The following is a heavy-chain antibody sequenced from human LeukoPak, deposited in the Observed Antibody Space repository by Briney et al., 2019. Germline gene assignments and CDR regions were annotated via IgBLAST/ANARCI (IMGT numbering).Heavy chain of an antibody. CDR1: GFTFSSYA. CDR3: AKDSGSGSFGDFDY. J-gene: IGHJ4*02. V-gene: IGHV3-23*01. CDR2: ISDSGGST. D-gene: IGHD3-10*01. Sequence: QAGGSLRLSCAASGFTFSSYAMSWVRQAPGKGLEWVSAISDSGGSTYYADSVKGRFTISRDNSKNTLYLQMNSLRAEDTAVYYCAKDSGSGSFGDFDYWGQGTLVTVSS.